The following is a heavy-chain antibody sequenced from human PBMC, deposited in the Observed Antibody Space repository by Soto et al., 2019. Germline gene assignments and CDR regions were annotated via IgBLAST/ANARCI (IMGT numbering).Heavy chain of an antibody. CDR3: AIVLGTLERYSDLDY. Sequence: EVQLVESGGGLVKPGGSLRLSCAASGFICSSYSMNWVLQAPGKGLEWVSSISPRSAYIYFADSMRGLFTNSTDNAQNSLYMHMNNLRAEDTAVYHGAIVLGTLERYSDLDYWGQGTLVTVSS. D-gene: IGHD1-1*01. J-gene: IGHJ4*02. V-gene: IGHV3-21*06. CDR1: GFICSSYS. CDR2: ISPRSAYI.